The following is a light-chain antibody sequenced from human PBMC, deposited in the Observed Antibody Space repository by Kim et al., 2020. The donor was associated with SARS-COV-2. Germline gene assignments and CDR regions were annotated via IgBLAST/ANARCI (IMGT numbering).Light chain of an antibody. V-gene: IGLV3-19*01. CDR1: SLRRYY. CDR3: NSRDSSGNHYV. J-gene: IGLJ1*01. CDR2: GKN. Sequence: SSELTQDPAVSVALGQTDRITCQGDSLRRYYASWYQQKPGQAPVLVIYGKNNRLSGIPDGFSGSIAGNTASLTITGAQAEDEADYYCNSRDSSGNHYVFG.